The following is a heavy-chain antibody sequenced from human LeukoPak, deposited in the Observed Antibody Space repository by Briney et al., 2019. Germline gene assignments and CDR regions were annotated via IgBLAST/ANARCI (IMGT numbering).Heavy chain of an antibody. CDR3: ARGYYDSSGYSDY. Sequence: PSETLSPTCAVSGYSISSGYYWGWIRQPPGKGLEWIGSIYHTGSTYYNPSLKSRVTISVDTSKNHFSLKLSSVTAADTAVYYCARGYYDSSGYSDYWGQGTLVTVSS. D-gene: IGHD3-22*01. J-gene: IGHJ4*02. CDR1: GYSISSGYY. CDR2: IYHTGST. V-gene: IGHV4-38-2*01.